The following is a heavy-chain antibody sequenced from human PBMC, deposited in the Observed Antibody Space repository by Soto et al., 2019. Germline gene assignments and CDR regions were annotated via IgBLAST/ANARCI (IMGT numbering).Heavy chain of an antibody. CDR3: ARDGGRHSGGIDY. J-gene: IGHJ4*02. CDR2: IIPIFGTA. V-gene: IGHV1-69*01. CDR1: GGTFSSYS. Sequence: QVQLVQSGAEVKKPGTSVKLSCKASGGTFSSYSINWVRPAPGQGLEWMGEIIPIFGTANYAQKFQGRVTITADESTSTAYMELSSLRAEDKAVYYCARDGGRHSGGIDYWGQGTLVTVSS. D-gene: IGHD1-26*01.